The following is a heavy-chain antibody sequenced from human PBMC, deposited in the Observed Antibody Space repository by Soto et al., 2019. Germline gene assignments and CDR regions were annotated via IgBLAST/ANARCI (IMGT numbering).Heavy chain of an antibody. CDR3: AGLLAAAGDYYYADMDD. D-gene: IGHD6-13*01. V-gene: IGHV1-18*01. CDR2: IRAYNGNT. CDR1: GYPFTSYG. Sequence: QVRLVQSGAEVKKPGASVKVSCKASGYPFTSYGVSWVRQAPGQGLEWMGWIRAYNGNTNYAQKLQRRVTMLTDTSTSTASRELMRLSFDDTFVYYGAGLLAAAGDYYYADMDDWGKGTTVTVSS. J-gene: IGHJ6*03.